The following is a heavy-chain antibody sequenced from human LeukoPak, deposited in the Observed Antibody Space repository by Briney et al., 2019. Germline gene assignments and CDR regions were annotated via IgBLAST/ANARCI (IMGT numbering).Heavy chain of an antibody. D-gene: IGHD2-15*01. Sequence: SETLSLTCTVSGGSISSYYWSWIRQPPGKGLEWIGYIYYSGSTNYNPSLKSRVTISVDTSKNQFSLKLSSVTAADTAVYYCARGYCSDGSCYLYYFDYWGQGTLVTVSS. CDR3: ARGYCSDGSCYLYYFDY. CDR1: GGSISSYY. V-gene: IGHV4-59*01. CDR2: IYYSGST. J-gene: IGHJ4*02.